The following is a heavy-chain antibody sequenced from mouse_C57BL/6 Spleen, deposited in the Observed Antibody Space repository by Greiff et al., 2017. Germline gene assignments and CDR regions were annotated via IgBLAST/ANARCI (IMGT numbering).Heavy chain of an antibody. CDR1: GYTFTSYW. CDR2: IDPSDSYT. V-gene: IGHV1-69*01. CDR3: ARSGGWDYFDY. D-gene: IGHD3-3*01. Sequence: VQLQQPGAELVMPGASVKLSCKASGYTFTSYWMHWVKQRPGQGLEWIGEIDPSDSYTNYNQKFKGKSTLTVDKSSSTAYMQLSSLTSEDSAVYYCARSGGWDYFDYWGQGTTLTVSS. J-gene: IGHJ2*01.